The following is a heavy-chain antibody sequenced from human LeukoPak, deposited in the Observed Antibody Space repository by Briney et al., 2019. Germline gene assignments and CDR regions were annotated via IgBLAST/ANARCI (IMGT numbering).Heavy chain of an antibody. J-gene: IGHJ6*02. CDR2: ISSSSSTI. Sequence: GGSLRLSCAASGFTFSSYSMTWVRQAPAKGLEWVSYISSSSSTIYYADSVKGRFTISRDNAKNSLYLQMNSLRAEDTAVYYCATNYYGSGRDVWGQGTTVTVSS. CDR3: ATNYYGSGRDV. D-gene: IGHD3-10*01. CDR1: GFTFSSYS. V-gene: IGHV3-48*01.